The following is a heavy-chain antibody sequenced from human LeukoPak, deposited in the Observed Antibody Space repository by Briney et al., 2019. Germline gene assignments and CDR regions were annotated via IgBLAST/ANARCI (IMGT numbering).Heavy chain of an antibody. CDR2: ISRSGEST. D-gene: IGHD3-22*01. CDR1: GFTFSSYW. CDR3: AKVMPARVLVVTSFDY. V-gene: IGHV3-23*01. J-gene: IGHJ4*02. Sequence: PGGSLRLSCAASGFTFSSYWMSWIRQAPGKGLEWVSSISRSGESTFYADSVRGRSTISRDNSKNTVALQMKSLRAEDTAVYYCAKVMPARVLVVTSFDYWGQGTLVTVSS.